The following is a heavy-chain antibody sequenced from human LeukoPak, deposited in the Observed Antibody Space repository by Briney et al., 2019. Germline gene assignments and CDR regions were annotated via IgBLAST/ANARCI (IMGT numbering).Heavy chain of an antibody. CDR1: GYSISSGYY. J-gene: IGHJ4*02. CDR2: IYHSGST. D-gene: IGHD3-3*01. CDR3: ARGMPYYDFWSAFDY. Sequence: PSETLSLTCAVSGYSISSGYYWGWIRQPPGKGLEWIGSIYHSGSTYYNPSLKSRVTISVDTSKNQFSLKLSSVTAADTAVYYCARGMPYYDFWSAFDYWGQGTLVTVSS. V-gene: IGHV4-38-2*01.